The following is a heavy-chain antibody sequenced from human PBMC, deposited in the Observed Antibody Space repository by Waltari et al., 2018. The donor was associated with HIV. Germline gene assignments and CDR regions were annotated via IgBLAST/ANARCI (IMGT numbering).Heavy chain of an antibody. D-gene: IGHD2-21*01. V-gene: IGHV5-51*03. Sequence: EVQLVQPGAEVKKPGESLKISCKGSGYSITDYWIGWVRQKPGKGLEWMGIIYVGDSDARYSPSFQGQVTISADKAISTTYVQWSSLKASDTAMYYCARLVGDGYPSGGGYFDYWGQGTLVTVSS. CDR1: GYSITDYW. J-gene: IGHJ4*02. CDR3: ARLVGDGYPSGGGYFDY. CDR2: IYVGDSDA.